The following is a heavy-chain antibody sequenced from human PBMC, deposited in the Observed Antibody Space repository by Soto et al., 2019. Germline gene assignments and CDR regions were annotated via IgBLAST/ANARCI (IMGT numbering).Heavy chain of an antibody. D-gene: IGHD2-15*01. CDR1: GYTFTSYG. V-gene: IGHV1-18*01. CDR3: ARDGALRENYYYDGMDV. Sequence: QVQLVQSGAEVKKPGASVKVSCKASGYTFTSYGISWVRQAPAQGLEWMGWISAHNGNTNYAQKLQGRVTMTTDTSTSTAYMELRSLRSDDTAVDYCARDGALRENYYYDGMDVWGQGTTVTVSS. J-gene: IGHJ6*02. CDR2: ISAHNGNT.